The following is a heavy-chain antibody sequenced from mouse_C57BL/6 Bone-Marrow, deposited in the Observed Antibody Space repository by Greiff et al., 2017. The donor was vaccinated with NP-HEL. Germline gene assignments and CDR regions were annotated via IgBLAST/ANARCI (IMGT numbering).Heavy chain of an antibody. CDR2: IYPGGGYT. V-gene: IGHV1-63*01. Sequence: VKLMESGAELVRPGTSVKMSCKASGYTFTNYWIGWAKQRPGHGLEWIGDIYPGGGYTNYNEKFKGKATLTADKSSSTAYMQFSSLTSEDSAIYYCARSGSSGYAWFAYWGQGTLVTVSA. J-gene: IGHJ3*01. CDR3: ARSGSSGYAWFAY. CDR1: GYTFTNYW. D-gene: IGHD3-2*02.